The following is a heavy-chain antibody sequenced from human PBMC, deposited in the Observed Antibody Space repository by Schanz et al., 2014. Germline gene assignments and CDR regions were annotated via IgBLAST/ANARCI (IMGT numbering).Heavy chain of an antibody. J-gene: IGHJ2*01. V-gene: IGHV4-61*02. CDR2: VFPNGIT. CDR1: GGSIRSGTYY. Sequence: QVQLQESGPGLVKPSQTLSLTCTVSGGSIRSGTYYWSWIRQPAGKALEWVGRVFPNGITNYNPSLKSRDTIPLHPSNTQCSLTPAALTAADTAVHYCARDTTWRLDLWGRGTLVTVSS. CDR3: ARDTTWRLDL. D-gene: IGHD1-1*01.